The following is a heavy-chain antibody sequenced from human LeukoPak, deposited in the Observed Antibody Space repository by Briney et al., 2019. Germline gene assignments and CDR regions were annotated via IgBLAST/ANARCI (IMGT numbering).Heavy chain of an antibody. CDR1: GFTFSHYA. CDR3: ARGRSSSLDY. V-gene: IGHV3-11*06. CDR2: ISSSSDYT. Sequence: PGGSLRLSCAASGFTFSHYAMSWVRQAPGKGLEWVSYISSSSDYTNYADSVKGRFTISRDNAKNSLYLQMDSLRAEDTAVYYCARGRSSSLDYWGQGTLVTVSS. D-gene: IGHD2-2*01. J-gene: IGHJ4*02.